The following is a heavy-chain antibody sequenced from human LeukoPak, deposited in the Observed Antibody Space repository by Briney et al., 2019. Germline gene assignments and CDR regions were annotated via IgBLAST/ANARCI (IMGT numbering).Heavy chain of an antibody. CDR2: FDLEDGDGET. Sequence: ASVKVSCKASGYTFTGYYMHWVRQAPGKGLEWMGGFDLEDGDGETFYGQKFEGRLTMTEDTSTDTVYMELSSLTPDDTAVYYCAVGEPYQLLEEWGQGTLVTVSS. D-gene: IGHD1-26*01. CDR3: AVGEPYQLLEE. J-gene: IGHJ4*02. CDR1: GYTFTGYY. V-gene: IGHV1-24*01.